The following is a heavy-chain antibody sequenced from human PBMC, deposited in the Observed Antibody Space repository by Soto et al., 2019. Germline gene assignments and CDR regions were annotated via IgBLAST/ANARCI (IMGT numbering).Heavy chain of an antibody. CDR3: AGVINHFDY. CDR1: GFTFSPFW. CDR2: INSDGNST. V-gene: IGHV3-74*01. J-gene: IGHJ4*02. Sequence: EVQLVESGGGLVQPGGSLRLSCAASGFTFSPFWMHWVRQVPGKGPVWVSRINSDGNSTSYADSVKERCTISSDNAKNTLYLQMKRLRAEYPAVYYWAGVINHFDYWGQGTLVTVSS.